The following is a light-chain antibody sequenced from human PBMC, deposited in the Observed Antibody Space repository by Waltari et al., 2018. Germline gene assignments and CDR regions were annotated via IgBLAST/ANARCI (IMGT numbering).Light chain of an antibody. CDR1: QSVSSY. CDR2: GAS. CDR3: QQRTNWIT. V-gene: IGKV3-11*01. Sequence: EIVLTQSPATLSLSPGERATLSCRASQSVSSYLAWYQHKPGQAPRLLLYGASNRATGIPARFSGSGSGTDFTLTISSLEPEDFAVYYCQQRTNWITFGQGTRLEIK. J-gene: IGKJ5*01.